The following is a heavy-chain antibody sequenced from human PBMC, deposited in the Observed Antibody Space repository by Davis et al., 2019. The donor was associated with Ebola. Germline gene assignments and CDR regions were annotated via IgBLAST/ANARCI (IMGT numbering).Heavy chain of an antibody. V-gene: IGHV1-18*01. D-gene: IGHD2-15*01. CDR1: GYIFSNYD. J-gene: IGHJ5*02. CDR2: ISAYNGNT. CDR3: ARSWGVVVVAATPNWFDP. Sequence: AASVKVSCKASGYIFSNYDINWVRQAPGQGLEWMGWISAYNGNTNYAQKLQGRVTMTTDTSTSTAYMELRSLRSDDTAVYYCARSWGVVVVAATPNWFDPWGQGTLVTVSS.